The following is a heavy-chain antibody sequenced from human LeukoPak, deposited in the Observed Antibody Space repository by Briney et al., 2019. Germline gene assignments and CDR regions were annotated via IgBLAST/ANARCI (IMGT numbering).Heavy chain of an antibody. CDR2: IYESGTT. CDR1: GESLNSYY. Sequence: SETLSLTCAVYGESLNSYYWSWVRQPPGEGLEWIGEIYESGTTEYNPSLKSRVTISVDTSKNQFSLKLSSVTAADTAVYYCARERAGNFDYWGQGTLVTVSS. CDR3: ARERAGNFDY. V-gene: IGHV4-34*09. J-gene: IGHJ4*02.